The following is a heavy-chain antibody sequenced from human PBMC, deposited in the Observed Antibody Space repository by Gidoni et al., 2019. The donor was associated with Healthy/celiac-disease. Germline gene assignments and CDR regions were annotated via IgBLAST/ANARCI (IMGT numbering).Heavy chain of an antibody. J-gene: IGHJ6*02. Sequence: EVRLVESGGGLVQLGRSLRLSCRAAGATFDDYGMNWVRQAPGKGLEWVSGISWNSGSIGYADSVKGRFTISRDNAKNSLYLQMNSLRAEDTALYYCAKDISVWSLGNPIYYYYGMDVWGQGTTVTVSS. CDR1: GATFDDYG. V-gene: IGHV3-9*01. CDR2: ISWNSGSI. CDR3: AKDISVWSLGNPIYYYYGMDV. D-gene: IGHD7-27*01.